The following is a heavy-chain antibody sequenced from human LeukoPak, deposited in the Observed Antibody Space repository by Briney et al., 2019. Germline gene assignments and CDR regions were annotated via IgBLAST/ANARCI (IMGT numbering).Heavy chain of an antibody. Sequence: SETLSLTCTVSGGSISSSSYYWGWIRQPPGKGLEWIGSIYYSGSTYYNPSLKSRVTISVDTSKNQFSLKLSSVTAADTAVYYCARAGDDYVWGSYYYYYMDVWGKGTTVTVSS. D-gene: IGHD3-16*01. CDR3: ARAGDDYVWGSYYYYYMDV. CDR2: IYYSGST. J-gene: IGHJ6*03. V-gene: IGHV4-39*07. CDR1: GGSISSSSYY.